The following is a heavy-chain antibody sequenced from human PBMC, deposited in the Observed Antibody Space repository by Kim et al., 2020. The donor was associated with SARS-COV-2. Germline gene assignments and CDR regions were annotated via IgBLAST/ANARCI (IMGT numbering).Heavy chain of an antibody. CDR1: GYTFTSYD. D-gene: IGHD2-21*01. CDR2: MNPNSGNT. CDR3: ASLHIGVGVPDY. J-gene: IGHJ4*02. V-gene: IGHV1-8*01. Sequence: ASVKVSCKASGYTFTSYDINWVRQATGQGLEWMGWMNPNSGNTGYAQKFQGRVTMTRDTSISTAYMELSSLRSEDTAVYYCASLHIGVGVPDYWGQGTLVTVS.